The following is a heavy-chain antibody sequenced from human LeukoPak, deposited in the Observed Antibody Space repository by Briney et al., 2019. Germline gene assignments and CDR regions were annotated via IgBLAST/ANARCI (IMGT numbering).Heavy chain of an antibody. J-gene: IGHJ4*02. CDR2: IYYSGST. Sequence: SETLSLTCTVSGGSISSSSYYWAWIRQPPGKGLESIGIIYYSGSTYYNPSLQSRFTISVDTSNNQFSLKLSSVTAADTAVYYCARGFDYWGQGTLVTVSS. CDR3: ARGFDY. CDR1: GGSISSSSYY. V-gene: IGHV4-39*07.